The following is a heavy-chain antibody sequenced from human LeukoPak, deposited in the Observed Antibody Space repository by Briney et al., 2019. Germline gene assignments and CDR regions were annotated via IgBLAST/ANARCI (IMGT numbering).Heavy chain of an antibody. D-gene: IGHD2-15*01. CDR1: GFTFSSYD. V-gene: IGHV3-13*01. J-gene: IGHJ6*03. CDR2: IGTAGDT. CDR3: AREVGYCSGDDCYSHYYYYYYMDV. Sequence: GGSLRLSCAASGFTFSSYDMHWVRQATGKGLEWVSAIGTAGDTYYPGSVKGRFTISRDNAKISLYLHMKSLRAEDTAVYYCAREVGYCSGDDCYSHYYYYYYMDVWGKGTTVTVSS.